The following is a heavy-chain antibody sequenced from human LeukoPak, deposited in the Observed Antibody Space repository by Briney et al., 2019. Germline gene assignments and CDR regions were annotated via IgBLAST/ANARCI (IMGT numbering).Heavy chain of an antibody. V-gene: IGHV3-53*01. Sequence: PGGSLRLSCAASGFTVIRNYLSSVRPAPGKGLEWVSVIYSSGSTYYADSVKGRFTISRDNSKNTLYLQMSSLGTADTAVYYCARDVGDEGNYWGQGTLVTVSS. J-gene: IGHJ4*02. CDR2: IYSSGST. D-gene: IGHD3-16*01. CDR3: ARDVGDEGNY. CDR1: GFTVIRNY.